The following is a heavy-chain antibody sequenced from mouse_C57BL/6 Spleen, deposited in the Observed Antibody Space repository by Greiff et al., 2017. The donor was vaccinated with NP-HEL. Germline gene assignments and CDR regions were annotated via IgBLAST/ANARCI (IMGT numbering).Heavy chain of an antibody. V-gene: IGHV1-49*01. D-gene: IGHD3-2*02. CDR1: YFAFMASA. CDR3: GRSDSSCYVFAY. Sequence: QVQLQQSGAELVRPGSSVKLSCKASYFAFMASAMHWVKQRPGHGLEWIGSFTMYSDATEYSENFKGKATLTANPSSSTAYMELSSLTSEDSAVYYCGRSDSSCYVFAYWGQGTLVTVAA. J-gene: IGHJ3*01. CDR2: FTMYSDAT.